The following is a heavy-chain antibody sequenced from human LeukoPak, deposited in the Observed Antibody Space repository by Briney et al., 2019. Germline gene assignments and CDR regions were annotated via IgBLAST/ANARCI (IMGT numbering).Heavy chain of an antibody. J-gene: IGHJ4*02. D-gene: IGHD3-22*01. CDR3: ARAKYYDSRGPDY. CDR2: IKQDGSEK. Sequence: GGSLRLSCAASGFTFSSYWMSGVREAPGKGLEGGANIKQDGSEKYYVDSVKGRFTISRDNAKNSLYLQMNSLRAEDTAVYYCARAKYYDSRGPDYWGQGTLVTVSS. CDR1: GFTFSSYW. V-gene: IGHV3-7*01.